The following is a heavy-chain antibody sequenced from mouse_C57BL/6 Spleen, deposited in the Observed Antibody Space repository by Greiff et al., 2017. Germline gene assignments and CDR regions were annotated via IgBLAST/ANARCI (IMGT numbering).Heavy chain of an antibody. CDR1: GYSITSGYY. CDR2: ISYDGSN. V-gene: IGHV3-6*01. D-gene: IGHD3-2*02. Sequence: VQLQQSGPGLVKPSQSLSLTCSVTGYSITSGYYWNWIRQFPGNKLEWMGYISYDGSNNYNPSLKNRISITRDTSKNQFFLKLNSVTTEDTATYYCARKGYDFAYWCQGTLVTVSA. CDR3: ARKGYDFAY. J-gene: IGHJ3*01.